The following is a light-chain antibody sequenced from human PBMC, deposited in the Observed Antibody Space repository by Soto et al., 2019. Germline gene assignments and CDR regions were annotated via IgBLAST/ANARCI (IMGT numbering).Light chain of an antibody. CDR2: WAS. Sequence: DIVMTQSPDSLAVYLGERATINCKSSQSVLYSSNNKNYLAWYQQKPGEHPKLLIYWASTRESGVPDGFSASSYGEDLTPTISSLQAEDVAVYYCQQYDSKPYTFCGGTKVEIK. CDR3: QQYDSKPYT. CDR1: QSVLYSSNNKNY. J-gene: IGKJ4*01. V-gene: IGKV4-1*01.